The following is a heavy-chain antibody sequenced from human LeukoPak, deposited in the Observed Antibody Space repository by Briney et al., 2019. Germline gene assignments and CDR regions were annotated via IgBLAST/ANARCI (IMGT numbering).Heavy chain of an antibody. CDR3: ARGVYGGNSAFDY. V-gene: IGHV4-34*01. J-gene: IGHJ4*02. CDR2: INHSGST. CDR1: GGSFSGYY. D-gene: IGHD4-23*01. Sequence: PSETLSLTCAVYGGSFSGYYWSWIRQPPGKGLEWIGEINHSGSTNYNPSLKSRVTISVDTSKNQFSLKLSSVTAADTAVYYCARGVYGGNSAFDYWGQGTLVTVSS.